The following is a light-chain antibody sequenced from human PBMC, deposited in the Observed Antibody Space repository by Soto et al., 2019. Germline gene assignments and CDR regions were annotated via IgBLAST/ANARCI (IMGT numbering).Light chain of an antibody. CDR2: DVT. Sequence: QSVLAQPASVSGSPGQSITIFCTGTSSDVGSYNYVSWYQQHPGRAPKLMSYDVTNRPSGVSNRFSGSKSGSTASLTISGLQAEDEADYFCTSYTTTSTYVFGTGTKLTVL. CDR1: SSDVGSYNY. J-gene: IGLJ1*01. V-gene: IGLV2-14*03. CDR3: TSYTTTSTYV.